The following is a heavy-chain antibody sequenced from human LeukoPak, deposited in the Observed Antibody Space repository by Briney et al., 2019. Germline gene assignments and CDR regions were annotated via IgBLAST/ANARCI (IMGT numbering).Heavy chain of an antibody. CDR1: GYMFTSYN. J-gene: IGHJ4*02. Sequence: SVNVSCKASGYMFTSYNMQWVRQAPGQGLEWMGMVSSSGANTKYAQKFRGRVTMTSDTSTSTVYMELSSLISDDTAVYYCARDQHYATDYWGQGTLVTVCS. CDR2: VSSSGANT. V-gene: IGHV1-46*03. CDR3: ARDQHYATDY. D-gene: IGHD2-2*01.